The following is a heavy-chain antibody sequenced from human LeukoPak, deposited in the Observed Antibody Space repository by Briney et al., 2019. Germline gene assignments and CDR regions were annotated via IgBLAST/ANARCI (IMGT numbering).Heavy chain of an antibody. D-gene: IGHD3-3*01. V-gene: IGHV3-21*01. CDR2: ISSSSSYI. Sequence: GGSLRLSCAASGFTFSSYSMNWVRQAPGKGLEWVSSISSSSSYIYYADSVKGRFTISRDNAKNSLYLQMNSLRAEDTAVYYCARDRSQYYDFWSDYYTGNWFDPWGQGTLVTVSS. CDR3: ARDRSQYYDFWSDYYTGNWFDP. J-gene: IGHJ5*02. CDR1: GFTFSSYS.